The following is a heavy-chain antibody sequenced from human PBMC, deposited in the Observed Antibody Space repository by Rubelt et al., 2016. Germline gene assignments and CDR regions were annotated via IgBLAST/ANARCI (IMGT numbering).Heavy chain of an antibody. Sequence: EMQLVESGGGLVQPGGSLRISCAASGFTVRGNYMSWVRQPPGKGLEGVSGIYGDGTPIYADTVKGRLTISRDNSQTTLSLQMNSLRGEDTAVYYCTRGPRPYGTDVWGQGTTVTVSS. CDR1: GFTVRGNY. J-gene: IGHJ6*01. CDR2: IYGDGTP. CDR3: TRGPRPYGTDV. V-gene: IGHV3-66*01.